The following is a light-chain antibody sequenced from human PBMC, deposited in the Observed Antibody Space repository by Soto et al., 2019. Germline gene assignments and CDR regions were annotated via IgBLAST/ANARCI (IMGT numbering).Light chain of an antibody. V-gene: IGLV2-14*03. CDR1: GRDVGLYDY. J-gene: IGLJ2*01. CDR2: EVN. CDR3: GSYTGGRPPEV. Sequence: QSALAQPASVSGSLGQSITISCTGTGRDVGLYDYVSWYQQQPGKAPKLIIYEVNKRPSGVFNRFSGSKSGNTASLTICGLQADDEADYYCGSYTGGRPPEVFGTGTKLTVL.